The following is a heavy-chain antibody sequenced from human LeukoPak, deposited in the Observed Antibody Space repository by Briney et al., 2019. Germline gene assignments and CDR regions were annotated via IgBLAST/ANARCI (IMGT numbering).Heavy chain of an antibody. Sequence: SLRLSCAASGFTFSTYWMSWVRQAPGKGLEWVANIKQDGSEDHYIESMKGRFTIYRDNAKKSLSLQMNSLRAEDTAVYYCARESCYYDSSGPDYWGQGTLVTV. V-gene: IGHV3-7*04. D-gene: IGHD3-22*01. CDR2: IKQDGSED. CDR3: ARESCYYDSSGPDY. CDR1: GFTFSTYW. J-gene: IGHJ4*02.